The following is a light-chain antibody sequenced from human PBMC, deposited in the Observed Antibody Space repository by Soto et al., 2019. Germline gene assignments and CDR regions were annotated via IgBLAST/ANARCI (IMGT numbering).Light chain of an antibody. Sequence: QSFLTQPPSASGTPGRRVTISCSGSNSNIGSNTVNWYQQVPGTAPKLLIYSNNQRPSGVPDRFSGSKSGTSASLAISGLQSEDEADYYCAAWDDSLNGYVFGAGTKVTVL. CDR1: NSNIGSNT. J-gene: IGLJ1*01. CDR2: SNN. CDR3: AAWDDSLNGYV. V-gene: IGLV1-44*01.